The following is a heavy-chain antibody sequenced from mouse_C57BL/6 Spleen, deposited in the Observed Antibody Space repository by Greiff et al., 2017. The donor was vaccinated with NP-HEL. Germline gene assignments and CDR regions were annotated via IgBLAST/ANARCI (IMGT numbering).Heavy chain of an antibody. CDR3: ARGCMVTTDEGFGY. V-gene: IGHV1-69*01. CDR1: GYTFTSYW. D-gene: IGHD2-2*01. CDR2: IDPSDSYT. Sequence: QVQLQQPGAELVMPGASVKLSCKASGYTFTSYWMHWVKQRPGQGLEGIGEIDPSDSYTNYNQKFKGKSTLTVDKSSSTAYMQLSSLTSEDSAVYYCARGCMVTTDEGFGYWGQGTTLTVSS. J-gene: IGHJ2*01.